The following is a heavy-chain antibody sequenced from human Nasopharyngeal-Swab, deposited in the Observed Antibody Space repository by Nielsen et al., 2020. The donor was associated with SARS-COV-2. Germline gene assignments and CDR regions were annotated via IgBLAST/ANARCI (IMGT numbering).Heavy chain of an antibody. CDR1: GFTFSSYA. V-gene: IGHV3-30-3*01. J-gene: IGHJ4*02. CDR3: ARDWQQLVSYYFDY. Sequence: SLKISCAASGFTFSSYAMHWVRQAPGKGLEWVAVISYDGSNKYYADSVKGRFTISRDNSKNTLYLQMNSLRAEDTAVYYCARDWQQLVSYYFDYWGQGTLVTVSS. D-gene: IGHD6-13*01. CDR2: ISYDGSNK.